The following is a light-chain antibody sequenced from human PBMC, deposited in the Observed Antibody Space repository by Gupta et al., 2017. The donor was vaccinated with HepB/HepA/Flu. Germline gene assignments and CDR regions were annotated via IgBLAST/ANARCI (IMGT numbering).Light chain of an antibody. CDR1: SGDIGEYNY. V-gene: IGLV2-8*01. CDR3: SSYAGYNNFRI. J-gene: IGLJ2*01. CDR2: EVT. Sequence: QSALTQPPSASGSPGQSVTISCPGTSGDIGEYNYVSWYQQHPGKAPKLIIFEVTKRPSGVPDRFSGSKSGNTASLTVSGLQAEDEAHYYCSSYAGYNNFRIFGGGTKLTVL.